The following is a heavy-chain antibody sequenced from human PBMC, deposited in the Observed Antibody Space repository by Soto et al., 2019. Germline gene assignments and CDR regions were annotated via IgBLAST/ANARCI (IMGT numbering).Heavy chain of an antibody. CDR2: IDPSDSYT. CDR3: ASPGAESWTSSWAAYGMDV. CDR1: GYSFTNYW. Sequence: GGSLKISCKGSGYSFTNYWVSWVRQMPGKGLEWMGRIDPSDSYTIYSPSFQGHVTISVDKSISTAYLQWSSLKASDTAMYYCASPGAESWTSSWAAYGMDVWGQGTTVTVS. D-gene: IGHD6-13*01. V-gene: IGHV5-10-1*01. J-gene: IGHJ6*02.